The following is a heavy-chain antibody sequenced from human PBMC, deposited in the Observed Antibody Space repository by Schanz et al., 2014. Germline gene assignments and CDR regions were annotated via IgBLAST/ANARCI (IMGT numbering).Heavy chain of an antibody. D-gene: IGHD5-18*01. CDR3: GRAGTGMAGWYFEL. V-gene: IGHV3-33*01. J-gene: IGHJ2*01. CDR2: IWYDGSNK. Sequence: VQLLESGGGLVEPGGSLRLSCAASGFTFSSYGMHWVRQAPGKGLEWVAVIWYDGSNKYYADSVKGRFTISRDNSKNTLFLQMSSLRVDDMAVYYCGRAGTGMAGWYFELWGRGTLVTVSS. CDR1: GFTFSSYG.